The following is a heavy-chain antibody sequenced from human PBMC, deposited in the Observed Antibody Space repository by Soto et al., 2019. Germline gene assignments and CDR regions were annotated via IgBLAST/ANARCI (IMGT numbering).Heavy chain of an antibody. Sequence: ITCAVYGGSFSGYYWSWIRQPPGKGLEWVGEINHSGSTNYNPSPKGRVTISVDTSKNQFSLKLSSVTAADTAVYFCARGFGGVVNEDLNWSDSWAQGTLVTVSS. D-gene: IGHD3-3*01. CDR1: GGSFSGYY. J-gene: IGHJ5*01. CDR3: ARGFGGVVNEDLNWSDS. V-gene: IGHV4-34*01. CDR2: INHSGST.